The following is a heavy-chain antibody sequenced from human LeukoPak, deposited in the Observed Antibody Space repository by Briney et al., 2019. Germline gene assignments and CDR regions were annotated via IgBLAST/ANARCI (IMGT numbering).Heavy chain of an antibody. V-gene: IGHV3-30-3*01. D-gene: IGHD2/OR15-2a*01. CDR3: AKVVAGNIDYYFDY. CDR2: ISYDGSKK. J-gene: IGHJ4*02. CDR1: GFTFSSYA. Sequence: GGSLRLSCAASGFTFSSYAMHWVRQAPGKGLEWVASISYDGSKKYYADSLKGRFTISRDNSKNTVYLQMRNLRVEHTAVYYCAKVVAGNIDYYFDYWGQGILVAVSS.